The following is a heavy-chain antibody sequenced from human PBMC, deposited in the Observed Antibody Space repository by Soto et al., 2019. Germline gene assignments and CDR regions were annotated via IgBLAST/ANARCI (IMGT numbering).Heavy chain of an antibody. CDR1: GGSFSGYC. J-gene: IGHJ3*02. CDR2: INHSGST. CDR3: AKPTFGGVIVDAFDI. Sequence: SETLSLICAVYGGSFSGYCWSWIRQPPGKGLEWIGEINHSGSTNYNPSLKSRVTISVDTSKNQFSLKLSSVTAADTAVYYCAKPTFGGVIVDAFDIWGQGTIVTVSS. D-gene: IGHD3-16*02. V-gene: IGHV4-34*01.